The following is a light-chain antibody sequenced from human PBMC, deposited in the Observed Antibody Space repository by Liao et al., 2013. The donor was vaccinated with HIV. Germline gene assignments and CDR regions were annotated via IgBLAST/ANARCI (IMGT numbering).Light chain of an antibody. CDR2: SDS. J-gene: IGLJ1*01. CDR3: QVWDSSSDHSYV. CDR1: NIGSKS. Sequence: SYVLAQPPSVSVAPGKTAGITCGGNNIGSKSVHWYQQKPGQAPVLVIYSDSDRPSGIPERFSGSNSGNTATLTISRVEAGDEADYYCQVWDSSSDHSYVFGTGTKVTVL. V-gene: IGLV3-21*01.